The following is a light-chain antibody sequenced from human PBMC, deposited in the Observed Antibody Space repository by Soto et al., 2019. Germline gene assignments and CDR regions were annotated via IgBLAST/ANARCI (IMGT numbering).Light chain of an antibody. Sequence: DIVMTQSPDSLAVSLGERATINCKSSQNILYSSNNRNYLAWCQKKPGQPPKLLIYWASTRRSGVPDRVSGSGSETDFTLTISSLQAEDVAVYYCQHYINFPPTFGAGTKVEIK. CDR2: WAS. CDR1: QNILYSSNNRNY. CDR3: QHYINFPPT. V-gene: IGKV4-1*01. J-gene: IGKJ4*01.